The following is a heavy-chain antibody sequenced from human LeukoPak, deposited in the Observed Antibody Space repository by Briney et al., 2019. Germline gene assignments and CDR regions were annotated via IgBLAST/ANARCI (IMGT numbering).Heavy chain of an antibody. D-gene: IGHD3-9*01. CDR2: ISGSGGST. CDR1: GFTFSNYA. Sequence: PGGSLRLSCAASGFTFSNYAMSWVRQAPGKGLEWVSAISGSGGSTYYADSVKGRFTISRDNAKNSLYLQMNSLRAEDTAVYYCARGAAKANVLRYFDWLLNYWGQGTLVTVSS. CDR3: ARGAAKANVLRYFDWLLNY. J-gene: IGHJ4*02. V-gene: IGHV3-23*01.